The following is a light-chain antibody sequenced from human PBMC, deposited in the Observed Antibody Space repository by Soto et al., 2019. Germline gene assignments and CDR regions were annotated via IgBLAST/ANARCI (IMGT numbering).Light chain of an antibody. CDR3: PQYGSSPRT. CDR1: QSVSSSY. Sequence: EIVLTQSPGTLSLSPGERATLSCMASQSVSSSYLAWYQQKPGQATSLLIYGTSSRATGIPDRFSGSGSGTDFTLTINRLEPEDFAVYYCPQYGSSPRTFGQGTTVEI. CDR2: GTS. V-gene: IGKV3-20*01. J-gene: IGKJ1*01.